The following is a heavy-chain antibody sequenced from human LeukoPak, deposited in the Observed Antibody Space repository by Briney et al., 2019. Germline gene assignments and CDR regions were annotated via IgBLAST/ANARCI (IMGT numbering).Heavy chain of an antibody. D-gene: IGHD4-17*01. Sequence: GGSLRLSCAASGFTFSSYAMSWVRQAPGKGLEWVSSISGSGGNTYYADSVKGRFTISRDNSKNTLYLQMNSLRAEDTAGYYCAKGRNDYGDAALNYWGQGTLVTVSS. CDR2: ISGSGGNT. J-gene: IGHJ4*02. CDR1: GFTFSSYA. CDR3: AKGRNDYGDAALNY. V-gene: IGHV3-23*01.